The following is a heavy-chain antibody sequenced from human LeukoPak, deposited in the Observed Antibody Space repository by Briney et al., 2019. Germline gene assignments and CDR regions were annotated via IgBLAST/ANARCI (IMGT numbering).Heavy chain of an antibody. Sequence: PGRSLRLSCAASGFSFKSYGFHWVRQAPGKGLEWVAVISYDGSNKYYADSVKGRFIISRDNSKNTLYLQMNSLRPEDTAVYYCAKGDYYGDYFPFDYWGQGTLVTVSS. CDR3: AKGDYYGDYFPFDY. CDR1: GFSFKSYG. CDR2: ISYDGSNK. J-gene: IGHJ4*02. D-gene: IGHD4-17*01. V-gene: IGHV3-30*18.